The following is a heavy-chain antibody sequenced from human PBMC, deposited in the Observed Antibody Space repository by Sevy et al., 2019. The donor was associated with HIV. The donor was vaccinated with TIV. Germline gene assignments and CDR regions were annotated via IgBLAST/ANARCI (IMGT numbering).Heavy chain of an antibody. CDR3: AKGLGMLQGALLSEDL. Sequence: GGCLRLSCAASGFTFRSYGMHWVRQAPGKGLEWVAFIRYDGTTKYYADSVKGRFTISRDNSKNTLYLQMNSLRPEDTSVYYCAKGLGMLQGALLSEDLWGQGTMVTVSS. J-gene: IGHJ3*01. CDR1: GFTFRSYG. V-gene: IGHV3-30*02. CDR2: IRYDGTTK. D-gene: IGHD3-10*01.